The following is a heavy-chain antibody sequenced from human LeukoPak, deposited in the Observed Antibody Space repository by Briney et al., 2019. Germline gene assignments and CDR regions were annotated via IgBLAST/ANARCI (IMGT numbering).Heavy chain of an antibody. Sequence: GGSLRLSCAASGFTFTSFAFHWVRQAPGKGLEWLALISYDGSSKYYADSVKGRFTVSRDNSKNTVFLQLNSLRTDDTAVYYCARGAAGSYSWFDPWGRGTLVTVSS. J-gene: IGHJ5*02. D-gene: IGHD3-10*01. CDR2: ISYDGSSK. CDR1: GFTFTSFA. CDR3: ARGAAGSYSWFDP. V-gene: IGHV3-30*04.